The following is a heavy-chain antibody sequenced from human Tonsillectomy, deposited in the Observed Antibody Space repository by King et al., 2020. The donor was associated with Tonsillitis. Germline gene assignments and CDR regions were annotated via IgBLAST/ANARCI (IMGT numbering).Heavy chain of an antibody. J-gene: IGHJ6*02. CDR3: GGGGMDV. CDR1: GFTFSSYS. CDR2: AAANGQI. V-gene: IGHV3-64*01. Sequence: VQLVESGGGLVQPGGSLRLSCAASGFTFSSYSMHWVRQAPGKGLEYVSVAAANGQIYYANSVKGRFTISRDNSKDTLYLQMGSLRAEDMAVYYCGGGGMDVWGQGTTVTVSS.